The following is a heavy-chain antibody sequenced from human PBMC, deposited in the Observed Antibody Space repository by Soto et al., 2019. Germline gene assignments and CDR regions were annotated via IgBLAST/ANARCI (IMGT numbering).Heavy chain of an antibody. CDR3: ARQWEQVFDY. V-gene: IGHV4-39*01. CDR2: IYYSGST. D-gene: IGHD1-26*01. CDR1: GGSISSSSYY. J-gene: IGHJ4*02. Sequence: QLQLQESGPGLVKPSETLSLTCTVSGGSISSSSYYWGWIRQPPGKGLEWIGSIYYSGSTYYNPSLKSRVTVSVDTSKNQFSLKLSSVTAADTAVYYCARQWEQVFDYWGQGTLVTVSS.